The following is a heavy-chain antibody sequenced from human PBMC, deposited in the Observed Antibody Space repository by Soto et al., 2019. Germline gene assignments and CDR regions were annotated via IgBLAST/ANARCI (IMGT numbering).Heavy chain of an antibody. CDR1: GFTFSSYG. V-gene: IGHV3-33*01. J-gene: IGHJ6*02. CDR2: IWYDGSNK. Sequence: QVQLVESGGGVVQPGRSPRLSCAASGFTFSSYGMHWVRQAPGKGLEWVAVIWYDGSNKYYADSVKGRFTISRDNSKNTLYLQMNSLRAEDTAVYYCARDDSTFYYYGMDVWGQGTTVTVSS. D-gene: IGHD3-22*01. CDR3: ARDDSTFYYYGMDV.